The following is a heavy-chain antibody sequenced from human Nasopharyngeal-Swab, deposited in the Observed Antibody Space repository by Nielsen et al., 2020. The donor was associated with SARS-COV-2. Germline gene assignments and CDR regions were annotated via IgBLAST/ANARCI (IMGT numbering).Heavy chain of an antibody. CDR2: IYYSGST. V-gene: IGHV4-39*01. CDR3: ARRGFIGTRTLSHFDY. Sequence: SETLSLTCTVSGGSISSSSYYWGWLRQPPGKGLEWIGSIYYSGSTYYNPSLKSRVTISVDTSKNQFSLKLSSVTAADTAVYYCARRGFIGTRTLSHFDYWGQGTLVTVSS. D-gene: IGHD1-26*01. J-gene: IGHJ4*02. CDR1: GGSISSSSYY.